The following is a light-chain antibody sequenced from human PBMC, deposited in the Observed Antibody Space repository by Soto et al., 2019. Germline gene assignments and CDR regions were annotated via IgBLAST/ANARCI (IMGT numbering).Light chain of an antibody. CDR2: DAT. J-gene: IGKJ2*03. CDR1: QSVSTY. CDR3: QHRSSGYS. Sequence: EIVLTQSPGTLSLSPGHTATLSCRASQSVSTYLAWYQQRPGQAPRVLVYDATNSATGIPARCSGSGSGTDFTLTIRSLEPEDFAVYYRQHRSSGYSFGQGTKLEIK. V-gene: IGKV3-11*01.